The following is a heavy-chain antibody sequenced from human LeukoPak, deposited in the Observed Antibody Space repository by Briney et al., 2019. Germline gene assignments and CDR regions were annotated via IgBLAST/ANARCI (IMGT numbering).Heavy chain of an antibody. CDR1: GFTFSSYA. Sequence: PGRSLRLSCAASGFTFSSYAMSWVRQAPGKGLEWVSAISGSGGSTYYADSVKGRFTISRDNSKNTLYLQMNSLRAEDTALYHCARGGSSSWYYSLFDYWGQGTLVTVSS. CDR3: ARGGSSSWYYSLFDY. CDR2: ISGSGGST. J-gene: IGHJ4*02. D-gene: IGHD6-13*01. V-gene: IGHV3-23*01.